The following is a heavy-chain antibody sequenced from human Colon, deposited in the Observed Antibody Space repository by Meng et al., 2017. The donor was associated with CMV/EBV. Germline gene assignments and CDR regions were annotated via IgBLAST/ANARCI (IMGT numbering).Heavy chain of an antibody. CDR1: GFMFSNNV. CDR2: ITGPGGSA. CDR3: ARDVFDTSSYDY. J-gene: IGHJ4*02. Sequence: GESLKISCVGSGFMFSNNVMNWVRQAPGKGLEWVSTITGPGGSANYAGSVKGRFTISRDNAKNTLYLQLNSLRVEDTAVYYCARDVFDTSSYDYWGQGALVTVSS. D-gene: IGHD3-3*01. V-gene: IGHV3-23*01.